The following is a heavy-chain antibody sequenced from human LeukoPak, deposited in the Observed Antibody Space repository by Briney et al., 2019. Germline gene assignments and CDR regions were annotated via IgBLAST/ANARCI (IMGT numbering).Heavy chain of an antibody. CDR2: INPNSGGT. Sequence: ASVKVSCKASGYTFTGYYMHWVRQAPGQGLEWMGWINPNSGGTNYAQKIQGRVTMTRDTSISTAYMELSRLRSDDTAVYYCARDSELERYYYYMDVWGKGTTVTVSS. V-gene: IGHV1-2*02. J-gene: IGHJ6*03. D-gene: IGHD1-1*01. CDR3: ARDSELERYYYYMDV. CDR1: GYTFTGYY.